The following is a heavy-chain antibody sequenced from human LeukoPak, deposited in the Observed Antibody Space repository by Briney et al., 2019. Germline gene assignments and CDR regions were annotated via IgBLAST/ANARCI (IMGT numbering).Heavy chain of an antibody. V-gene: IGHV3-30*02. D-gene: IGHD2-2*01. J-gene: IGHJ6*04. CDR1: GFTFSSYG. CDR3: AKDRGWRCSSTSCYGRMDV. Sequence: PGGSLRLSCAASGFTFSSYGMHWVRQAPGKGLEWVAFIRYDGSNKYYADSVKGRFTISRDNSKNTLYLQMNSLRAEDTAVYYCAKDRGWRCSSTSCYGRMDVWGKGTTVTVSS. CDR2: IRYDGSNK.